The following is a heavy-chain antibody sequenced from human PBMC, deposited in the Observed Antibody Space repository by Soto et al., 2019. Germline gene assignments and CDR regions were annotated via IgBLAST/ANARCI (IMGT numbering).Heavy chain of an antibody. CDR2: ISSSSSSI. CDR3: ARGYCRGTNCYSEYFQY. V-gene: IGHV3-48*03. CDR1: GFTFGHYE. D-gene: IGHD2-2*01. Sequence: EVQLVESGGGLVQPGGSLRLSCEASGFTFGHYEMNWVRQSPGQGLEWVSYISSSSSSIFYADSVKGRFTVSRDNAKNSLDLQMNSLRVEDTAVYYCARGYCRGTNCYSEYFQYWGQGSLVTVSS. J-gene: IGHJ1*01.